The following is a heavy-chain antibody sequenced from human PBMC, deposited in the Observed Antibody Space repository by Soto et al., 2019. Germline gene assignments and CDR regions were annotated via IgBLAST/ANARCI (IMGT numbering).Heavy chain of an antibody. CDR1: GFTFSSYA. D-gene: IGHD3-22*01. CDR3: AKDLPWYYDSSGYYIDY. J-gene: IGHJ4*02. V-gene: IGHV3-23*01. Sequence: PGGSLRLSCAASGFTFSSYAMSWVRQAPGKGLEWVSAISGSGGSTYYADSVKGRFTISRDNSKNTLYLQMNSLRAEDTAVYYCAKDLPWYYDSSGYYIDYWGQGTLVTVSS. CDR2: ISGSGGST.